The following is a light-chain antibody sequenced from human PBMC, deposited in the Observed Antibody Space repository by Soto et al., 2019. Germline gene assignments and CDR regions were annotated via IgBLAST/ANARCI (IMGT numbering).Light chain of an antibody. CDR1: QSVRSSY. Sequence: IVLTQSPDTLSLSPGEGATLSCRASQSVRSSYLAWYQQTPGQTPRILIYAESSRATGIPDRFSGSGSGTDLSLTISRLEAEDFAVYYCQQYGSSPRTCGQGTKVDIK. CDR3: QQYGSSPRT. J-gene: IGKJ1*01. V-gene: IGKV3-20*01. CDR2: AES.